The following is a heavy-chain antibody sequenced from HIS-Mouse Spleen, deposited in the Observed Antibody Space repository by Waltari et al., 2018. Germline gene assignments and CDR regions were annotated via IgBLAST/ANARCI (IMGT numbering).Heavy chain of an antibody. CDR3: AREIPYSSSWYDWYFDL. CDR2: FYYSGGT. V-gene: IGHV4-39*07. CDR1: GGSISSSSYY. J-gene: IGHJ2*01. D-gene: IGHD6-13*01. Sequence: QLQLQESGPGLVKPSETLSLTCTVSGGSISSSSYYWGWIRQPPGKGLGWIGSFYYSGGTYYDPSRKSRVTISVDTSKNQFSLKLSSVTAADTAVYYCAREIPYSSSWYDWYFDLWGRGTLVTVSS.